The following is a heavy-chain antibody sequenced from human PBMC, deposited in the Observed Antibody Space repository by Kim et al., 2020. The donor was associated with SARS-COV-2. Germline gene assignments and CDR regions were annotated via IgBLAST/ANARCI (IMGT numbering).Heavy chain of an antibody. Sequence: GGSLRLSCAASGFTFSSYSRNWVRQAPGKGLEWVSSISSSSSYIYYADAVKGRFTISRNNDKNSLYLQMNSLRAEDTAVYYCASIAAAGPDYYYYYGMDVCGLGPTATVSS. D-gene: IGHD6-13*01. CDR3: ASIAAAGPDYYYYYGMDV. J-gene: IGHJ6*02. CDR2: ISSSSSYI. V-gene: IGHV3-21*01. CDR1: GFTFSSYS.